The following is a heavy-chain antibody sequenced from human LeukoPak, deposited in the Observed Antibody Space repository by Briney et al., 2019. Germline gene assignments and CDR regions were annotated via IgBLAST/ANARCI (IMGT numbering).Heavy chain of an antibody. CDR2: IYYSGST. J-gene: IGHJ5*02. V-gene: IGHV4-59*11. CDR3: ARSIIVVVPAATHNWFDP. D-gene: IGHD2-2*01. Sequence: SETLSLTCTVSGGSISSHYWSWIRQPPGKGLEWIGYIYYSGSTNYNPSLQSRVTISVDTSKNQLSLKLSSVTAADTAVYYCARSIIVVVPAATHNWFDPWGQGTLVTVSS. CDR1: GGSISSHY.